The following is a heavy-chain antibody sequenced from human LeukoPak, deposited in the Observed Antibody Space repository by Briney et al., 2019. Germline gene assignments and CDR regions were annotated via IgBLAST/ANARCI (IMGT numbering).Heavy chain of an antibody. V-gene: IGHV4-34*01. CDR2: INHSGST. Sequence: SETLSLTCAVYGGSFSGYYWSWIRQPPGKGLEWIGEINHSGSTNYNPSLKSRVTISVDTSKNQFSLKLSSVTAADTAVYYCARSYYDSSGYRDAFDIWGQGTMVTASS. D-gene: IGHD3-22*01. CDR3: ARSYYDSSGYRDAFDI. J-gene: IGHJ3*02. CDR1: GGSFSGYY.